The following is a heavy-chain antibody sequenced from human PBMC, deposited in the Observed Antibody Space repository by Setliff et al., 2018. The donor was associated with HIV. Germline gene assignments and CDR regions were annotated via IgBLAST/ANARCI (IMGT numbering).Heavy chain of an antibody. Sequence: SVKVSCKASGDTFNNYAVTWVRQAPGQGLEWIGGSIPLFGTTNYAQKLQGRVTLNTDELRKTAYMEFSSLRSEDTAVFYCASGSGYCKKGNCYIGVHKNPDKYYFDYWGQGTLVTVSS. J-gene: IGHJ4*02. CDR3: ASGSGYCKKGNCYIGVHKNPDKYYFDY. D-gene: IGHD2-2*03. CDR2: SIPLFGTT. V-gene: IGHV1-69*05. CDR1: GDTFNNYA.